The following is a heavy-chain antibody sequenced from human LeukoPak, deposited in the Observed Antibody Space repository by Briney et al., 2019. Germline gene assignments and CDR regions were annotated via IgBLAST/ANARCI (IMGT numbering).Heavy chain of an antibody. CDR3: ARVCYSYGDY. Sequence: GGSLRLSCAASGFTFSSYWLSWVRQAPGKGLEGVGNIKQDGSEKYYVDSVKGRFTTSRDTAKNSLYLQMSSLRAEATVVYYCARVCYSYGDYWGQGTLVTVSS. CDR1: GFTFSSYW. D-gene: IGHD5-18*01. V-gene: IGHV3-7*01. CDR2: IKQDGSEK. J-gene: IGHJ4*02.